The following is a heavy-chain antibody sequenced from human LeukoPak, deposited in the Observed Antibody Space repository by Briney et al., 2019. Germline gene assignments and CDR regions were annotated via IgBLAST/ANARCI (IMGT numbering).Heavy chain of an antibody. D-gene: IGHD3-3*01. CDR1: GGSISSYY. CDR2: IYYSGST. Sequence: SETLSLTCTVPGGSISSYYWSWIRQPPGKGLEWIGYIYYSGSTNYNPSLKSRVTISVDTSKNQFSLKLSSVTAADTAVYYCARDGLWSGYQGYYYCGMDVWGQGTTVTVSS. CDR3: ARDGLWSGYQGYYYCGMDV. V-gene: IGHV4-59*01. J-gene: IGHJ6*02.